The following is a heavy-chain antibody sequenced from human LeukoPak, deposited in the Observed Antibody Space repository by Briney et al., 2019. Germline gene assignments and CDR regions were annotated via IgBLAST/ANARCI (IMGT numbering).Heavy chain of an antibody. CDR3: ARDLVGSSSG. CDR2: INPSGGST. Sequence: AASVKVSCTASGYTFTSYYMHWVRQAPGQGLEWMAIINPSGGSTTHARKFQGRVTMTRDTSTSTVYMDLSSLRSEDTAVYYCARDLVGSSSGWGQGTLVTVSS. CDR1: GYTFTSYY. D-gene: IGHD6-6*01. J-gene: IGHJ4*02. V-gene: IGHV1-46*01.